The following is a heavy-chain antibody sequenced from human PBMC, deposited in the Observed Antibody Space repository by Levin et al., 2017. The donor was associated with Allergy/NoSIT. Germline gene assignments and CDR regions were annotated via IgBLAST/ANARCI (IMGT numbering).Heavy chain of an antibody. Sequence: GGSLRLSCAASGFSFTNAWMNWVRQAPGKGLEWVGRIKGKSAGGTIDYAAPVKGRFTISRDDSKETLYLQMNSLKTEDTAVYYCTTVGISWFQVCWGQGTLVSVSS. CDR3: TTVGISWFQVC. D-gene: IGHD6-13*01. CDR1: GFSFTNAW. CDR2: IKGKSAGGTI. V-gene: IGHV3-15*07. J-gene: IGHJ4*02.